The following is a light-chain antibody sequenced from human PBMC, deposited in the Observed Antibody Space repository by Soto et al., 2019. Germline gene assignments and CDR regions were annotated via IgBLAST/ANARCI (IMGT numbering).Light chain of an antibody. CDR2: YDS. CDR1: NIGSKS. J-gene: IGLJ2*01. V-gene: IGLV3-21*04. Sequence: SYELTQPPSVSVAPGKTARITCGGNNIGSKSVNWYQQKPGQAPVLVIYYDSDRPSGIPERFSGSNSGNTATLTISRVEAGDEADYYYQVWDSSSDHPVFGGGTKLTVL. CDR3: QVWDSSSDHPV.